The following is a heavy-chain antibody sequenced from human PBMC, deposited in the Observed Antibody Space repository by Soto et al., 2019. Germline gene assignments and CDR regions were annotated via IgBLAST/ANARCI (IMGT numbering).Heavy chain of an antibody. D-gene: IGHD5-18*01. CDR3: ARPPSPQYSFTYGDF. CDR1: GYSFLNFW. J-gene: IGHJ4*02. V-gene: IGHV5-51*01. Sequence: GESLKISCKASGYSFLNFWIGWVRQVPGKGPEWMGLIYPGDSDTRYSPSFQGQVTISADQSRTTAYLQWSSLKASDSAIYYCARPPSPQYSFTYGDFWGQGTRVTV. CDR2: IYPGDSDT.